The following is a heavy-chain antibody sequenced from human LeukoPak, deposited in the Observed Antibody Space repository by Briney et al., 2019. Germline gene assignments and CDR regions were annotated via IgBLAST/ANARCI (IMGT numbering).Heavy chain of an antibody. CDR1: GFTFGKYW. CDR3: ARHSATIGYAIFDY. CDR2: IKQDGSEK. J-gene: IGHJ4*02. D-gene: IGHD3-22*01. V-gene: IGHV3-7*01. Sequence: GGSLRLSWAASGFTFGKYWVTWDRQAPGKGLEWVANIKQDGSEKYYVDSVKGRFTISRDNRKNSLYLQMTSLRAEDTAVYYCARHSATIGYAIFDYWGQGTPVTVSS.